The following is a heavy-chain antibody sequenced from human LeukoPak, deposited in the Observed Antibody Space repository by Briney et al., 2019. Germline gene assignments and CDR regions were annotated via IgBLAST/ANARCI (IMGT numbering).Heavy chain of an antibody. CDR3: ATSTSRPGPWGVITWFDP. D-gene: IGHD3-16*02. V-gene: IGHV1-24*01. CDR1: GYTLTELS. CDR2: FDPEDGET. Sequence: ASVKVSCKVSGYTLTELSMHWVRQAPGKGLEWMGGFDPEDGETIYAQKFQGRVTMTEDTSTDTAYMELSSLRSEDTAVYYCATSTSRPGPWGVITWFDPWGQGTLVTVSS. J-gene: IGHJ5*02.